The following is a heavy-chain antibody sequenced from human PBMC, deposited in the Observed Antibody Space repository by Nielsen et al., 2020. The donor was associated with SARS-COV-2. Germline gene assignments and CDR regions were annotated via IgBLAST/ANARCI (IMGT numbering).Heavy chain of an antibody. J-gene: IGHJ5*02. Sequence: GESLKISCAASGFTFSSYSMNWVRQAPGKGLEWVSYISSSSSTIYYADSVKGRFTISRDNAKNSLYLQMNSLRDEDTAVYYCARDIRWSGYNWFDPWGQGTLVTVSS. CDR2: ISSSSSTI. CDR3: ARDIRWSGYNWFDP. CDR1: GFTFSSYS. V-gene: IGHV3-48*02. D-gene: IGHD3-3*01.